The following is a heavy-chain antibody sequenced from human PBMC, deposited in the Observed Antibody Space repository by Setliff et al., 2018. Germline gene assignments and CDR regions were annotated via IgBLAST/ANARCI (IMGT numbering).Heavy chain of an antibody. Sequence: SETLSLTCTVSGGSISSYYWNWIRQPAGKGLEWIGHIYIGGSASHNPSLKSRVTMSIDTSKNQFSLKLNSVTAADMAVYYCAREQWLDPPGYYYMDVWAKGTTVTVSS. V-gene: IGHV4-4*07. CDR1: GGSISSYY. J-gene: IGHJ6*03. D-gene: IGHD6-19*01. CDR3: AREQWLDPPGYYYMDV. CDR2: IYIGGSA.